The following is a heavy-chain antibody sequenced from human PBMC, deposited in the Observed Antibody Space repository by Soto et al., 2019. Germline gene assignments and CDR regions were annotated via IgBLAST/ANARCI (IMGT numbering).Heavy chain of an antibody. J-gene: IGHJ4*02. D-gene: IGHD4-17*01. CDR2: ISYDGSNK. Sequence: GGSLRLSCAASGFTFSSYGMHWVRQAPGKGLEWVAVISYDGSNKYYADSVKGRFTISRDNSKNTLYLQMNSLRAEDTAVYYCAKASSDDYGDYEYDYWGQGTLVTVSS. CDR1: GFTFSSYG. V-gene: IGHV3-30*18. CDR3: AKASSDDYGDYEYDY.